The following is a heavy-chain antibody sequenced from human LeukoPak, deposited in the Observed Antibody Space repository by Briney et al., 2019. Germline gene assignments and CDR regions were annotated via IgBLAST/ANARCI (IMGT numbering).Heavy chain of an antibody. D-gene: IGHD3-3*02. Sequence: HGGSLRLSCAASGLTVTYNYMSWVRQAPGKGLEWVSVIYSGGSTYSADSVKGRFTISRDDSKNTLNLQMNNLRAEDMAVYYCARGKTQLHFFDYWGQGTLVTVSS. V-gene: IGHV3-53*01. CDR1: GLTVTYNY. CDR2: IYSGGST. CDR3: ARGKTQLHFFDY. J-gene: IGHJ4*02.